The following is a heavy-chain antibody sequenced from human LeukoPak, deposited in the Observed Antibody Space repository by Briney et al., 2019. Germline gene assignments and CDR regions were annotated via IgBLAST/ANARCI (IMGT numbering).Heavy chain of an antibody. D-gene: IGHD6-19*01. CDR3: ARVSGQFYFYYYMDV. CDR2: IYYSGST. CDR1: GYSISSGYY. Sequence: SETLSLTCTVSGYSISSGYYWGWIRQPPGKGLEWIGSIYYSGSTYYNPSLKSRVTISVDTSKNQFSLRLSSVTAADTAVYYCARVSGQFYFYYYMDVWGKGTTVTISS. V-gene: IGHV4-38-2*02. J-gene: IGHJ6*03.